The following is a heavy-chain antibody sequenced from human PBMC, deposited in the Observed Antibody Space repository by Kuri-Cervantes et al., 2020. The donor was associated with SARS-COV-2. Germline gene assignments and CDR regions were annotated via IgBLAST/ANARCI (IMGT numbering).Heavy chain of an antibody. CDR3: ARAKMGFLEWDNWFDP. J-gene: IGHJ5*02. CDR1: GGSVSSGSDY. Sequence: GSLRLSCTVSGGSVSSGSDYWSWIRQPPGKRLEWIGYSYYSGSTNYNPSLKSRVTISVDTSKNQFSLKLSSVTAADTAVYYCARAKMGFLEWDNWFDPWGQGTLVTVSS. D-gene: IGHD3-3*01. CDR2: SYYSGST. V-gene: IGHV4-61*01.